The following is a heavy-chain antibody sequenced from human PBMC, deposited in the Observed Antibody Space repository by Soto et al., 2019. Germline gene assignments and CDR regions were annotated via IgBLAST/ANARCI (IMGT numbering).Heavy chain of an antibody. V-gene: IGHV3-21*01. CDR1: GFAFNNYG. CDR3: AREDSIIIPAVSDF. D-gene: IGHD2-2*01. Sequence: GGSLRLSCTVSGFAFNNYGINWVRQAPGKGLEWVSSISKSDYTYYSDSVKGRFTISRDNAKNSVSRQMNTLRVEDTAVYYCAREDSIIIPAVSDFWGQGTLVTVSS. J-gene: IGHJ4*02. CDR2: ISKSDYT.